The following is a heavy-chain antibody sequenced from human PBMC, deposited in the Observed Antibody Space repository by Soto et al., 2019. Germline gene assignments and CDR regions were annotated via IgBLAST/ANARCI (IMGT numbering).Heavy chain of an antibody. CDR2: KCYSGYN. CDR3: ARQGFGPLQGLVDV. CDR1: GGPMSNYY. Sequence: QVQLQESGPGLVKPSETLSLTCTISGGPMSNYYCSWFRQPPGQGLEWIGYKCYSGYNSYNPSLRCRVTISLDTFKNQCSFNLSSVTAADTALYYCARQGFGPLQGLVDVWGQVTSVTVSS. V-gene: IGHV4-59*08. D-gene: IGHD3-10*01. J-gene: IGHJ6*02.